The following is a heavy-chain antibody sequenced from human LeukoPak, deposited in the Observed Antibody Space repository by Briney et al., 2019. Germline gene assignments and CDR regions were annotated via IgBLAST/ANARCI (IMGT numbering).Heavy chain of an antibody. Sequence: VASVKVSCKVSGYTLTELSMHWVRQAPGKGLEWMGGFDPEDGETIYAQKFQGRVTMTEDTSTDTAYMELSSLRSEDTAVYYCATGESVMIVVSSPYAFDIWGQGTMVTVSS. D-gene: IGHD3-22*01. CDR1: GYTLTELS. CDR2: FDPEDGET. J-gene: IGHJ3*02. V-gene: IGHV1-24*01. CDR3: ATGESVMIVVSSPYAFDI.